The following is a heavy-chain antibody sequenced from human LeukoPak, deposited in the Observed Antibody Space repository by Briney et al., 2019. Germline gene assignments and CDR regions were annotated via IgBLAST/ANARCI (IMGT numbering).Heavy chain of an antibody. J-gene: IGHJ4*02. V-gene: IGHV3-48*03. Sequence: PGGSLRLSCAASGFNFSTYEMNWDRQAPGKGLEWISYISAIDNTIYYADSVMGRFTVSSDNAKNSVYLQLNSLGAEDTAVYYCARGSEYDVLTGYFPFDSWGQGTLVTVSS. D-gene: IGHD3-9*01. CDR2: ISAIDNTI. CDR1: GFNFSTYE. CDR3: ARGSEYDVLTGYFPFDS.